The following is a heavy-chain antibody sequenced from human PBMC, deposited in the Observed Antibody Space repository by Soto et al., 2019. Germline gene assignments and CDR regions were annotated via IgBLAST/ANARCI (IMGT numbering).Heavy chain of an antibody. V-gene: IGHV3-30*03. Sequence: LRLSCAASGFTFSSYSMNWVRQAPGKGLEWVAVISYDGSNKYYADSVKGRFTISRDNSKNTLYLQMNSLRAEDTAVYYCASLISSIAALIDYWGQGTLVTVSS. CDR3: ASLISSIAALIDY. D-gene: IGHD6-6*01. J-gene: IGHJ4*02. CDR1: GFTFSSYS. CDR2: ISYDGSNK.